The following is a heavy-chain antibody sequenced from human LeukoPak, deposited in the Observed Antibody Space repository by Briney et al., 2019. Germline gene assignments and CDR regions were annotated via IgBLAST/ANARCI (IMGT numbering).Heavy chain of an antibody. J-gene: IGHJ3*02. Sequence: SETLSLTCAVYGGSFSGYYWSWIRQPPGKGLEWIGEINHSGSTNYNPSLKSRVTISVDTSKNQFSLKLSSVTAADTAVYYCARKYGTITMTHFDIWGQGTMVTVSS. D-gene: IGHD3-22*01. CDR1: GGSFSGYY. V-gene: IGHV4-34*01. CDR3: ARKYGTITMTHFDI. CDR2: INHSGST.